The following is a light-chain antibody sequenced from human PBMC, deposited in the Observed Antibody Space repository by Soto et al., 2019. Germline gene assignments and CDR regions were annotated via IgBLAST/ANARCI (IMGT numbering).Light chain of an antibody. CDR2: GAS. Sequence: EIVLTQSPGTLSLSPGERATLSCRASQSVSSSYLAWYQQKPGQAPRLLIYGASSRATGIPDRFSGSGSGTDFTLTISRLEPEHFSVYYCQHYGSSPSFGQGTKLEIK. J-gene: IGKJ2*01. CDR1: QSVSSSY. CDR3: QHYGSSPS. V-gene: IGKV3-20*01.